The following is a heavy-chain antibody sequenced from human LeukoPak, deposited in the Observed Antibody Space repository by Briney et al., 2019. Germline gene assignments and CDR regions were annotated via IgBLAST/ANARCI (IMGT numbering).Heavy chain of an antibody. J-gene: IGHJ4*02. Sequence: SETLSLTCAVYGGSFSSYYWSWIRQPPGKGLEWIGEINHSGSTNYNPSLKSRVTISVDTSKNQFSLKLSSVTAADTAVYYCSGVGLGYCTNGVCYSYFDYWGQGTLVTVSS. V-gene: IGHV4-34*01. CDR1: GGSFSSYY. CDR3: SGVGLGYCTNGVCYSYFDY. D-gene: IGHD2-8*01. CDR2: INHSGST.